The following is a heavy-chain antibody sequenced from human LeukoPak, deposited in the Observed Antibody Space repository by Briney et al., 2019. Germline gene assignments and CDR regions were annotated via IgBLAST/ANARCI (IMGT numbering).Heavy chain of an antibody. J-gene: IGHJ3*02. Sequence: SETLSLTCTVSGGSISTSNYYWGWVRQPPGKGLEWIGNIFYSGSTYYSPSLKSRVTISLDTSRNQFSLTLNSVTAADTAVYYCARIVMYYDFWSGYPDAFDIWGQGTMVTVSS. CDR3: ARIVMYYDFWSGYPDAFDI. CDR2: IFYSGST. D-gene: IGHD3-3*01. CDR1: GGSISTSNYY. V-gene: IGHV4-39*07.